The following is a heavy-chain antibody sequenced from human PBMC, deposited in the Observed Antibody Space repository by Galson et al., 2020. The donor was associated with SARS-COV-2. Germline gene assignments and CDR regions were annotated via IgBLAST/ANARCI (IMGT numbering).Heavy chain of an antibody. Sequence: WETLSLTCTVSGGSISSYYWSWIRQPPGKGLEWIGYIYYSGSTNYNPSLKSRVTISVDTSKNQFSLKVNSVTAADTAVYYCARAAQTYYDFWSGYYNAPHFDYWGQGTLVTVSS. D-gene: IGHD3-3*01. J-gene: IGHJ4*02. CDR1: GGSISSYY. V-gene: IGHV4-59*01. CDR3: ARAAQTYYDFWSGYYNAPHFDY. CDR2: IYYSGST.